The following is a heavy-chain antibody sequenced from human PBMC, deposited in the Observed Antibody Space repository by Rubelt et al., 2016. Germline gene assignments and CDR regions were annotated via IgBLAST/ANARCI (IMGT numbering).Heavy chain of an antibody. J-gene: IGHJ4*02. CDR2: IYHSGST. CDR3: ARTYSSGPHPFDY. Sequence: QVQLQESGPGLVKPSETLSLTCTVSGYSISSGYYWGWIRQPPGKGLEWIGSIYHSGSTYYNPSLKSRVTISVDTSKNQFSLKLSSVTAADTAVYYCARTYSSGPHPFDYWGQGTLVTVSS. CDR1: GYSISSGYY. V-gene: IGHV4-38-2*02. D-gene: IGHD6-19*01.